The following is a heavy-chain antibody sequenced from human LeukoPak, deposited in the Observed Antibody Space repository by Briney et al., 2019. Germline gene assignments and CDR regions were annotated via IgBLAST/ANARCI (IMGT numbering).Heavy chain of an antibody. J-gene: IGHJ4*02. Sequence: ASVKVSCKASGCTFSSYAISWVRQAPGQGLEWMGRIIPILGIANYAQKFQGRVTITADKSTSTAYMELSSLRSEDTAVYYCARDPDYYDSSGYSDYWGQGTLVTVSS. CDR3: ARDPDYYDSSGYSDY. V-gene: IGHV1-69*04. CDR2: IIPILGIA. CDR1: GCTFSSYA. D-gene: IGHD3-22*01.